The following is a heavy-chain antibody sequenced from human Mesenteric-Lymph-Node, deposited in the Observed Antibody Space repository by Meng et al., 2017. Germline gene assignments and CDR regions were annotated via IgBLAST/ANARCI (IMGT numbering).Heavy chain of an antibody. D-gene: IGHD3-10*01. V-gene: IGHV1-18*01. CDR2: IRVYNDNT. Sequence: ASVKVSCKASGYTFTSYAMNWVRQAPGQGLEWMGWIRVYNDNTNYAEKFQGRVTMTADTSTSTAYMELRSLTSDDTAVYYCARGWFGVLQGDYWGQGTLVTVSS. CDR1: GYTFTSYA. CDR3: ARGWFGVLQGDY. J-gene: IGHJ4*02.